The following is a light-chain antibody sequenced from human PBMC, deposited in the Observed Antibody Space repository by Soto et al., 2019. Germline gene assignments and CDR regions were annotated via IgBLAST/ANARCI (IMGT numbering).Light chain of an antibody. Sequence: SYELTQPPSVSVAPGQTASITCGGTNMGSKGVHWYQQKPGQAPVLVVYDDSDRPSGIPERFSGSNSGNTATLTVRSVDAGDEADYYCQVCDTSTDHWVWVFGGGTKLTVL. CDR2: DDS. CDR3: QVCDTSTDHWVWV. V-gene: IGLV3-21*02. CDR1: NMGSKG. J-gene: IGLJ3*02.